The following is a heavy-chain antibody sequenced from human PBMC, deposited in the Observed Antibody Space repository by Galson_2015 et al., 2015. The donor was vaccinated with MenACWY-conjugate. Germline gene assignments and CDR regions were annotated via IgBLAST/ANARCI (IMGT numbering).Heavy chain of an antibody. CDR2: IKQDESEN. D-gene: IGHD2-2*02. J-gene: IGHJ6*02. CDR3: ARDGPRCSSTSCYTWANYYYYGMDV. V-gene: IGHV3-7*03. Sequence: SLRLSCAASGFTFSSYWMSWVRQAPGKGLEWVANIKQDESENYYVDSVKGRFTISRDNAKNSLYLQMNSLRAEDTAVYYCARDGPRCSSTSCYTWANYYYYGMDVWGQGTTVTVSS. CDR1: GFTFSSYW.